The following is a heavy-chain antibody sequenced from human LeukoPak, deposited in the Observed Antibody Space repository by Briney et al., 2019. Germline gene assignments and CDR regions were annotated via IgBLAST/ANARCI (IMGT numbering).Heavy chain of an antibody. CDR2: INPNSGGR. CDR1: GYTFTGYY. CDR3: ARDLRGKDDY. J-gene: IGHJ4*02. V-gene: IGHV1-2*06. D-gene: IGHD1-26*01. Sequence: GASVKVSCKASGYTFTGYYVHWVRQAPGQGLEWIGRINPNSGGRKYAQKFQDRVTLTRDTSISTAYMELSGLRSDDTAVYYCARDLRGKDDYWGQGTLVTVSS.